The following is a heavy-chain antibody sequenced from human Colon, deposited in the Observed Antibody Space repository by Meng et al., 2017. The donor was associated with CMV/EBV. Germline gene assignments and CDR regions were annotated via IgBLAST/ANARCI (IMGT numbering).Heavy chain of an antibody. V-gene: IGHV4-39*07. Sequence: SETLSLTCTVSGGSLTSNYYWGWIRQSPEKGLEWIGNVYFNGGSYYNPSLKSRVTISLDASKNQFSLNLTSVTAADTAVYYCARRRSQSLIPWFDPWGQGILVTVSS. CDR1: GGSLTSNYY. CDR2: VYFNGGS. J-gene: IGHJ5*02. D-gene: IGHD2-21*01. CDR3: ARRRSQSLIPWFDP.